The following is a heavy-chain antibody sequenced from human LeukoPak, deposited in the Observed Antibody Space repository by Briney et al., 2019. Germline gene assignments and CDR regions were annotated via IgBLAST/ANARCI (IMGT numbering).Heavy chain of an antibody. CDR2: INHSGST. D-gene: IGHD3-10*01. Sequence: SETLSLTCAVSGGSLSGPQWTWIRHPPGQGLEWIGEINHSGSTNYNPSLKSRVTISVDTSKNHFSLKLSSVTATDTAAYYCAREGPYGSGTYYTYWFDPWGQGTLVTVSS. J-gene: IGHJ5*02. CDR1: GGSLSGPQ. CDR3: AREGPYGSGTYYTYWFDP. V-gene: IGHV4-34*01.